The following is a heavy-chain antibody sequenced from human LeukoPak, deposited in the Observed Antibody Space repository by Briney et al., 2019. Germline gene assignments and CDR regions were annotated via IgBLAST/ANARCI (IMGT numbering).Heavy chain of an antibody. CDR2: ISYDGSNK. J-gene: IGHJ4*02. CDR3: ARHPHDY. Sequence: GGSLRLSCAASGFTFSSYAMHGVRQAPGKGLEWVAVISYDGSNKYYADSVKGRFTISRDNSKNTLYLQMNSLRAEDTAVYYCARHPHDYWGQGTLVTVSS. V-gene: IGHV3-30-3*01. CDR1: GFTFSSYA.